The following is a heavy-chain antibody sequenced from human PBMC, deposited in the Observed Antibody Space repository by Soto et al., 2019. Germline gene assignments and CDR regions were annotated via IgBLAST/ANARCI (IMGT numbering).Heavy chain of an antibody. J-gene: IGHJ6*02. CDR3: AREWGLLPYYVMNV. CDR1: GDSVTSGSYY. Sequence: SETLSLTCIVSGDSVTSGSYYWTWLRQPPGKGLEWIGYISYTGRTKYNPSLQSRVTISVDTSKNDFSLNLSSVTAADTAVYFCAREWGLLPYYVMNVWGHGTAVTAP. V-gene: IGHV4-61*03. D-gene: IGHD7-27*01. CDR2: ISYTGRT.